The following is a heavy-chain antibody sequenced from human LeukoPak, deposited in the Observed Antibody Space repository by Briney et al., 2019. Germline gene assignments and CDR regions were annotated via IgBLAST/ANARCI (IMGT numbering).Heavy chain of an antibody. V-gene: IGHV1-18*01. J-gene: IGHJ4*02. Sequence: ASVKVSCKASGYTFTSYGISWVRQAPGQGLEWMGWISAYNGNTNYAQKLRGRVTMTTDTSTSTAYMELRSLRSDDTAVYYCARSPKYSYGRYYFDYWGQGTLVTVSS. CDR3: ARSPKYSYGRYYFDY. CDR1: GYTFTSYG. CDR2: ISAYNGNT. D-gene: IGHD5-18*01.